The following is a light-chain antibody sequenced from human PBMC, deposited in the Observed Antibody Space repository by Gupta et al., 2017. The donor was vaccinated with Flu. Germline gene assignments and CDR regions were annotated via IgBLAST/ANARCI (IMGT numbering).Light chain of an antibody. CDR2: ATS. Sequence: AIHMTQSPSSVSASTGDRITLTCRASQGISTYLAWYQQKPGNAPKLLVYATSTLQSGVPSRFSGSGSGTNFTLTISCLQSEDFATYYCQQYYNNYWTFGQGTRVESK. J-gene: IGKJ1*01. CDR1: QGISTY. CDR3: QQYYNNYWT. V-gene: IGKV1-8*01.